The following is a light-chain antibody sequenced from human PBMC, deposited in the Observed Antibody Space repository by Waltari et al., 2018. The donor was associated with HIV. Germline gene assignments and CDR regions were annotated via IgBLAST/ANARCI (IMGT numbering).Light chain of an antibody. Sequence: NFILTQPHSVSESLGNTVFISCTRSSGSIASNYVPWHQQRPGSAPTTVIYEDNQRPSGVPDRFSGSIDSSSNSASLTISGLKTEDEADYYCQSYDSSNQVFGGGTKLTVL. J-gene: IGLJ2*01. CDR1: SGSIASNY. CDR2: EDN. V-gene: IGLV6-57*04. CDR3: QSYDSSNQV.